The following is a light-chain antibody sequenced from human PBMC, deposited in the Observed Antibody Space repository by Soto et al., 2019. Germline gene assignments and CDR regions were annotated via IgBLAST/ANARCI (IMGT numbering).Light chain of an antibody. V-gene: IGKV3-11*01. J-gene: IGKJ5*01. CDR2: DAS. CDR1: QSVSSY. CDR3: QQRSNWPIT. Sequence: EIVLTQSPGTLSLSPGERATLSCRASQSVSSYLAWYQQKPGQAPRLLIYDASNRATGIPARFSGSGYGTDFTITISSLEHEDFEVYYCQQRSNWPITFGHGTRLEIK.